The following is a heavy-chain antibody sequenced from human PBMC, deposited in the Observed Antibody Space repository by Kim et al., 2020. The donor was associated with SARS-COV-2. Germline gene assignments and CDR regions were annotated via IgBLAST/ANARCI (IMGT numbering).Heavy chain of an antibody. CDR2: IYPGDSDT. CDR3: ARTTYDSSGYGNPYYFDY. D-gene: IGHD3-22*01. CDR1: GYSFTSYW. Sequence: GESLMISCKGSGYSFTSYWIGWVRQMPGKGLEWMGIIYPGDSDTRYSPSFQGQVTISADKSISTAYLQWSSLKASDTAIYYCARTTYDSSGYGNPYYFDYWCPDTLGTVAS. J-gene: IGHJ4*01. V-gene: IGHV5-51*01.